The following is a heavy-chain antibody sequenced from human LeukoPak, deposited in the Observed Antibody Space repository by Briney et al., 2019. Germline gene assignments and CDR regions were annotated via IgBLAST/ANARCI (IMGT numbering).Heavy chain of an antibody. CDR1: GGSISSYY. D-gene: IGHD2-15*01. Sequence: SETLSLTCTVSGGSISSYYWSWIRQPPGKGLEWIGYIYTSGSTNYNPSHKSRVTISVDTSKNQFSLKLSSVTAADTAVYYCARERYCSGGSCYFFDYWGQGTLVTVSS. CDR3: ARERYCSGGSCYFFDY. V-gene: IGHV4-4*09. J-gene: IGHJ4*02. CDR2: IYTSGST.